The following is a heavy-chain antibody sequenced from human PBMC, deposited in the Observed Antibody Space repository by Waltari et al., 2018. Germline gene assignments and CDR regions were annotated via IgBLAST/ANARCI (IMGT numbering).Heavy chain of an antibody. CDR2: INHSGST. CDR1: GGSFSGYY. D-gene: IGHD2-15*01. J-gene: IGHJ4*02. V-gene: IGHV4-34*01. CDR3: ARSYCSGGSCYSLSYYFDY. Sequence: QVQLQQWGAGLLKPSETLSLTCAVYGGSFSGYYWSWIRQPQGKGLEWIGEINHSGSTNYNPSLKSLVTISVDTSKNQFSLKLSSVTAADTAVYYCARSYCSGGSCYSLSYYFDYWGQGTLVTVSS.